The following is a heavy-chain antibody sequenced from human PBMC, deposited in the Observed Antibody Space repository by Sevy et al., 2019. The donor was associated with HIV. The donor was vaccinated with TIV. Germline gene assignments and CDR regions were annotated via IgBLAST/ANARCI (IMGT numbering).Heavy chain of an antibody. J-gene: IGHJ6*02. V-gene: IGHV3-53*01. Sequence: GGSLRLSCAVSGFPVSSSYMNWVRQAPGKGLEWVSVFYTGSKTDYADSVKGRFTMSRDNSKNTLYLQMNCLRAEDTAVYYCARDKNAYYYGLDVWGQGTTVTVSS. CDR2: FYTGSKT. CDR3: ARDKNAYYYGLDV. CDR1: GFPVSSSY.